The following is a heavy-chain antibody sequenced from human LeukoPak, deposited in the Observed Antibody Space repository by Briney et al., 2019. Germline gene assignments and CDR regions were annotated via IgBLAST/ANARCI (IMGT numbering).Heavy chain of an antibody. Sequence: GGSLRLSCAASGFTFDNYAMSWVRQAPGKGLEWVSVIYRGGNTDYAESVKGRFTISRDSSKNTVHLQMNSLRAEDTAVYYCARGTGKGTTPNWFDPWGQGTLVTVSS. CDR1: GFTFDNYA. CDR2: IYRGGNT. V-gene: IGHV3-23*03. J-gene: IGHJ5*02. CDR3: ARGTGKGTTPNWFDP. D-gene: IGHD1-7*01.